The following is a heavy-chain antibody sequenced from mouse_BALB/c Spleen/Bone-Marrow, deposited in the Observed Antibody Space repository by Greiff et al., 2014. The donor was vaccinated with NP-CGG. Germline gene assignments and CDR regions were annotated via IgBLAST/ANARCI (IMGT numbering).Heavy chain of an antibody. CDR2: INPVNGNT. CDR1: GFNIKDTY. V-gene: IGHV14-3*02. J-gene: IGHJ3*01. CDR3: ARSGGNYVGAWFAY. Sequence: EVQLQESGAELVKPGASVKLSCTASGFNIKDTYIHWVKQRPEQGLEYIGRINPVNGNTKYDPKFQGKATITADTSSNTAYLQLSSLTSEDTAVYYCARSGGNYVGAWFAYWGQGTLVTVSA. D-gene: IGHD2-4*01.